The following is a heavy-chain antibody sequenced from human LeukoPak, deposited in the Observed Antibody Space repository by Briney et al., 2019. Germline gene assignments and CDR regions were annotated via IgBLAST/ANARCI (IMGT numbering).Heavy chain of an antibody. CDR1: GGTFSSYA. V-gene: IGHV1-69*05. D-gene: IGHD5-24*01. Sequence: SSVKVSCKASGGTFSSYAISWVRQAPGQGLEWMGRIIPIFGTANYAQKFQGRVTITTDESTSTAYMELSSLRSEDTAVYYCARDRDGYIYFDNWGQGTLVTVSS. CDR2: IIPIFGTA. CDR3: ARDRDGYIYFDN. J-gene: IGHJ4*02.